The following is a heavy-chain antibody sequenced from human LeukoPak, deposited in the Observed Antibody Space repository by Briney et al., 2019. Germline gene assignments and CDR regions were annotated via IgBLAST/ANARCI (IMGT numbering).Heavy chain of an antibody. CDR2: IYNSGST. J-gene: IGHJ3*02. CDR1: GGSINSYY. V-gene: IGHV4-59*08. CDR3: ARRLRIEGGSRRGDALDM. D-gene: IGHD1-26*01. Sequence: PSETLSLTCTVSGGSINSYYWTWIRQPPGKGLEWIGYIYNSGSTTYNPSLKSRVTISADTSKKPFSLRVSSVTAADTAVYYCARRLRIEGGSRRGDALDMWGQGTMVTVSS.